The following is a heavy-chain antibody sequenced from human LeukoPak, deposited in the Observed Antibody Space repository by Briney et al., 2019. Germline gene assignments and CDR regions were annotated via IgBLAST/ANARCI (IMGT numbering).Heavy chain of an antibody. CDR2: ISSSSSYI. Sequence: GGSLRLSCAASGFTFSSYSMNWVRHAQGNGLEWVSSISSSSSYINYADSVKGRFTISTDNAKNSLYLQMNSLRAEDTAVYYCARDGYSSSWYGGYYYYYYMDVWGKGTTVTVSS. D-gene: IGHD6-13*01. CDR1: GFTFSSYS. V-gene: IGHV3-21*01. CDR3: ARDGYSSSWYGGYYYYYYMDV. J-gene: IGHJ6*03.